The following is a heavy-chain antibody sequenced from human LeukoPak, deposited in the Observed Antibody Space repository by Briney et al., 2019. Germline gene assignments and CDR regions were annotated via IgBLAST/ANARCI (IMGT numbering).Heavy chain of an antibody. V-gene: IGHV1-18*04. CDR1: GYTFTTYY. Sequence: ASVKVSCKASGYTFTTYYMHWVRQAPGQGFEWMGWISVYSGNTKYAQKFQGRVTMTTDTSTSTAYMELRSLTSDDTAVFYCARGQPSGGSGSFYSDFDYWGQGTLVTVSS. D-gene: IGHD3-10*01. CDR2: ISVYSGNT. CDR3: ARGQPSGGSGSFYSDFDY. J-gene: IGHJ4*02.